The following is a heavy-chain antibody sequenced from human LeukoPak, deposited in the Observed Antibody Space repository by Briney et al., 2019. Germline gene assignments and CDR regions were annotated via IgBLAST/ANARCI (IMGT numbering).Heavy chain of an antibody. CDR2: MYYSGST. D-gene: IGHD1-1*01. CDR1: GGSVGSIGYF. J-gene: IGHJ3*02. Sequence: SETLSLTCSVSGGSVGSIGYFWDWIRQSPGKVLEWIGSMYYSGSTSYNPSFKTRVTISADTSTNQLSLKLTSVTAADTAVYYCARRWYRWNDRRGGFDIWGQGTTVTVSS. V-gene: IGHV4-39*01. CDR3: ARRWYRWNDRRGGFDI.